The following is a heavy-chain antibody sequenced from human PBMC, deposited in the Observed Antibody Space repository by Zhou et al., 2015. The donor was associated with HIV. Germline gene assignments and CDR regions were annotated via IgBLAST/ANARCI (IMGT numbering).Heavy chain of an antibody. CDR3: SAGPPFYDRAAYFHT. J-gene: IGHJ1*01. CDR2: VAPVSNKT. V-gene: IGHV1-69*12. D-gene: IGHD2/OR15-2a*01. Sequence: GQLTQSASEAKKPGSTITVACEMSAINVANVVVSWVRQAPGQGLQWLGGVAPVSNKTYYAQDFGDRLTVFVDGTKKTVYMEMRRLRSDDTAIYYCSAGPPFYDRAAYFHTWGQGTLVAIS. CDR1: AINVANVV.